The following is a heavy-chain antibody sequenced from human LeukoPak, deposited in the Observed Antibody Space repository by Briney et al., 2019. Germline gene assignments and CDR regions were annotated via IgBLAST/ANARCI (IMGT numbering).Heavy chain of an antibody. Sequence: SETLSLTCTVSGGSIGSYYWNWIRQPPGKGLECIGYIHSSEGTAHNASLKSRLTISLDTSKNQFSLTLSSVTAADTAVYYCARHVYGEGMVVWGKGTTVTVSS. CDR2: IHSSEGT. D-gene: IGHD4-17*01. CDR3: ARHVYGEGMVV. CDR1: GGSIGSYY. V-gene: IGHV4-59*08. J-gene: IGHJ6*04.